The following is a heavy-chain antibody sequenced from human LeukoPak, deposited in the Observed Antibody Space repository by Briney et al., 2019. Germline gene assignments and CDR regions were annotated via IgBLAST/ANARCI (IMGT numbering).Heavy chain of an antibody. D-gene: IGHD5-12*01. CDR1: GGSISSYY. Sequence: SETLSLTCTVSGGSISSYYWSWLRQFPGKGLEWIGYISDSRSTNYSPSLESRVTISVGTSKNKFFVILSSVTAAGTAVYYWARRGGTVVGDTGYHYWYFDNWGQGTLVTVSS. CDR2: ISDSRST. CDR3: ARRGGTVVGDTGYHYWYFDN. J-gene: IGHJ4*02. V-gene: IGHV4-59*08.